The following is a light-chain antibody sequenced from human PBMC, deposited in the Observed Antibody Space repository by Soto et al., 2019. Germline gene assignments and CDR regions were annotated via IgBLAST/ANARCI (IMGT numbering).Light chain of an antibody. CDR1: EDINNN. V-gene: IGKV1-33*01. J-gene: IGKJ4*01. CDR2: DAS. Sequence: DIQMTQSPSSLSASVGDRVTITCRASEDINNNLNWYQQKPGEAPKLLISDASNLETGVPSRFSGGGSVTHFTFTISSLQPEDIATYYCQHFHNLPVTFGGGTKVEIK. CDR3: QHFHNLPVT.